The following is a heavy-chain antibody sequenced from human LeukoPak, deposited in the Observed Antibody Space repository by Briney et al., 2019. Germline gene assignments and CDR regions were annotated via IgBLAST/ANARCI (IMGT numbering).Heavy chain of an antibody. CDR2: IYPGDTDT. CDR1: GYSFTSYR. D-gene: IGHD3-22*01. V-gene: IGHV5-51*01. CDR3: ARHMVPYYYDSSGYST. J-gene: IGHJ5*02. Sequence: GESLKISCKGSGYSFTSYRIGWVRQMPGKGLEWMGIIYPGDTDTRYSPSFQGQVTISADKSIGTAYLQWSSLKASDTAMYYCARHMVPYYYDSSGYSTWGQGTLVTVSS.